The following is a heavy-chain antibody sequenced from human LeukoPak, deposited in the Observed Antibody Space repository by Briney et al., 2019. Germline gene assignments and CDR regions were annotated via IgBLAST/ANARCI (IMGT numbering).Heavy chain of an antibody. D-gene: IGHD3-3*01. J-gene: IGHJ4*02. CDR2: IYHSGST. CDR3: ASNYYDFWSGYSPSADY. V-gene: IGHV4-38-2*02. Sequence: SETLSLTCTVSGYSISSGYYWGWIRQPPGKGLEWIGSIYHSGSTYYNPSLKSRVTISVDTSKNQFSLKLSSVTAADTAVYYCASNYYDFWSGYSPSADYWGQGTLVTVSS. CDR1: GYSISSGYY.